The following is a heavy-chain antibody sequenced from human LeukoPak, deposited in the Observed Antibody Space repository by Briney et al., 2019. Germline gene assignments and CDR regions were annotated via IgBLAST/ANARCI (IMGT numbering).Heavy chain of an antibody. CDR1: GFTVSSNY. J-gene: IGHJ4*02. CDR2: ISSGGST. V-gene: IGHV3-66*01. Sequence: GGSLRLSCAVSGFTVSSNYMSWVRQAPGKGLEWVSVISSGGSTDYADSVKGRFIMSRDTSKNTLHLQMNSLRVEDTAVYYCATGRGSGWYEGRFDYWGQGTQVTVSS. D-gene: IGHD6-19*01. CDR3: ATGRGSGWYEGRFDY.